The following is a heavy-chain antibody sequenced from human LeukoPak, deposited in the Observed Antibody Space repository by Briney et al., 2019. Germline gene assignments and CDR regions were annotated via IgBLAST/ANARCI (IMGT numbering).Heavy chain of an antibody. V-gene: IGHV3-53*01. CDR2: IYRGGST. J-gene: IGHJ4*02. CDR3: ASASCSGSSCYSGYFDY. Sequence: GGSLRLSCAASGFTFNIYSMNWVRQAPGKGLEWVSVIYRGGSTYYADSVRDRFIIFRDNSKNTLYLQMNSLRAEDTAVYYCASASCSGSSCYSGYFDYWGQGTLVTVSS. CDR1: GFTFNIYS. D-gene: IGHD2-15*01.